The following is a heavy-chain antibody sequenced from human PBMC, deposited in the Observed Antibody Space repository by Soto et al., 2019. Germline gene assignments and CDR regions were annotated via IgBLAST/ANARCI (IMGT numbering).Heavy chain of an antibody. Sequence: SGPTLVNPTQTLTLTCTFSGFSLSTSGVGVGWIRQPPGKALEWLALIYWDDDKRYSPSLKSRLTITKDTSKNQVVLTMTNMDPVDTATYYCAHLTYYYDSSGYYSRAEYFQHWAQGTLVTGSS. D-gene: IGHD3-22*01. V-gene: IGHV2-5*02. CDR3: AHLTYYYDSSGYYSRAEYFQH. J-gene: IGHJ1*01. CDR2: IYWDDDK. CDR1: GFSLSTSGVG.